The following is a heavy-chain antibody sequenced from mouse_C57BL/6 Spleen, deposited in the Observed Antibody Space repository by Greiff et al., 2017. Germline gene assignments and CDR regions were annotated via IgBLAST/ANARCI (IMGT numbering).Heavy chain of an antibody. V-gene: IGHV1-61*01. CDR3: AREGLLRGFAY. CDR2: IYPSDSET. J-gene: IGHJ3*01. D-gene: IGHD1-1*01. Sequence: QVQLQQPGAELVRPGSSVKLSCKASGYTFTSYWMDWVKQRPGQGLEWIGNIYPSDSETHYNQKFKDKATLTVDKSSSTAYMQLSSLTSEDSAVYYCAREGLLRGFAYWGQGTLVTVSA. CDR1: GYTFTSYW.